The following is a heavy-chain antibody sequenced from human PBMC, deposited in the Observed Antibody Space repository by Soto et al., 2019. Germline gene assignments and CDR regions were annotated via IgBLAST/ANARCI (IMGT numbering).Heavy chain of an antibody. CDR2: IDTRGGSA. V-gene: IGHV1-46*01. CDR3: ARDLPRDLVRGSFDI. D-gene: IGHD3-10*01. CDR1: GYTFTRYN. J-gene: IGHJ3*02. Sequence: QAQLVQSGAEVKKPGASANISCKASGYTFTRYNIHWVRQAAGQGLEWMGIIDTRGGSADYTQRFQGRVTMTRDTSTGTVYMELGSLGSEDTAVYYCARDLPRDLVRGSFDIWGQGTMVTVSS.